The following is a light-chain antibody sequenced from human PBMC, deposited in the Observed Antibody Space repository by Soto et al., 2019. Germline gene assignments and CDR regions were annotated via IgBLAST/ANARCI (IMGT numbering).Light chain of an antibody. V-gene: IGLV2-14*01. CDR1: GSDVGGNNY. Sequence: QSALTQPASVSGSPGQSSTISCTGAGSDVGGNNYVSWYQQYPGKAPKLMVCDVSNRPSGVSNLFSGSKSGNTASLTISGLQAEDETDYYCSSFTGTSYVFGTGTKLTVL. CDR3: SSFTGTSYV. J-gene: IGLJ1*01. CDR2: DVS.